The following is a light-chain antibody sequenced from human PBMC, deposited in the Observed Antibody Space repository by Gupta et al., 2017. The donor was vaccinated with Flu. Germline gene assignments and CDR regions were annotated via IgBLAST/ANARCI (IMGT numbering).Light chain of an antibody. J-gene: IGLJ3*02. CDR1: ISNIGAGYD. V-gene: IGLV1-40*01. CDR2: GNS. Sequence: SVLTQPPSLSCAPGQRVTMSCAGSISNIGAGYDVHWYQQLPGTAPKLLIYGNSNRPSGVPDRFSGSKSGTSASLAITGLQAEDEADYYCQSYYSSRSGSVFGGGTKLTVL. CDR3: QSYYSSRSGSV.